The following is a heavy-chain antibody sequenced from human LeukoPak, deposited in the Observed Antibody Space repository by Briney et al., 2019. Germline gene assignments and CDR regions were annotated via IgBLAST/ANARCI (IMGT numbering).Heavy chain of an antibody. D-gene: IGHD3-22*01. V-gene: IGHV3-30-3*01. Sequence: PGGSLRLSCAASGFTFSSYAMHWVRQAPGKGLEWVAVISYDGSNKYYADSVKGRFTISRDNSKNTLYLQMNSLRAEDTAVYYCARDRVQYYDSSGYLIGVGMDVWGPGTTVTVSS. J-gene: IGHJ6*02. CDR3: ARDRVQYYDSSGYLIGVGMDV. CDR1: GFTFSSYA. CDR2: ISYDGSNK.